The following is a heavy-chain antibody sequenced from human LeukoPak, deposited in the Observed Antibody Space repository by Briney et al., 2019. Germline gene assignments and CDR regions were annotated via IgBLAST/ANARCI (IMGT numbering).Heavy chain of an antibody. CDR2: IYHSGST. J-gene: IGHJ4*02. V-gene: IGHV4-4*02. D-gene: IGHD6-13*01. Sequence: PSETLSLTCAVSGGSISSSNWWSWVRQPPGKGLEWIGEIYHSGSTNYNPSLKSRVTISVDKSKNQFSLKLSSVTAADTAVYYCARGGYSSSWNPFDYWGQGTLVTVSS. CDR3: ARGGYSSSWNPFDY. CDR1: GGSISSSNW.